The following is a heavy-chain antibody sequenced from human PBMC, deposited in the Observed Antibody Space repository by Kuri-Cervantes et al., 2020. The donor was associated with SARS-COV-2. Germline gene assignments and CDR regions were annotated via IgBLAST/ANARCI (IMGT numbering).Heavy chain of an antibody. D-gene: IGHD3-16*01. CDR1: GYTFTTYF. Sequence: ASVKVSCKAFGYTFTTYFLYWVRQAPGQGLEWMGIINPSGGNTTYAQEFQGRVTMTRDTSTSTVYMELSSLGSEDTAVYYCARPGGASLRTDVWGQGTLVTVSS. J-gene: IGHJ4*02. V-gene: IGHV1-46*01. CDR2: INPSGGNT. CDR3: ARPGGASLRTDV.